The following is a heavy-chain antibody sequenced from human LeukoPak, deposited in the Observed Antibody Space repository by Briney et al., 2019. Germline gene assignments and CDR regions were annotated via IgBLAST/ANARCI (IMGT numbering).Heavy chain of an antibody. CDR3: AKDLIVGVTTPYYYGMDV. CDR2: VSGSGGST. CDR1: RFTFSTYA. D-gene: IGHD4-17*01. J-gene: IGHJ6*02. Sequence: PGGSLRLSCAASRFTFSTYAMSWVRQAPGKGLEWFSAVSGSGGSTYYADSVKGRFTISRDNSKNTLYLQMNSLRAEDTAVYYCAKDLIVGVTTPYYYGMDVWGQGTTVTVSS. V-gene: IGHV3-23*01.